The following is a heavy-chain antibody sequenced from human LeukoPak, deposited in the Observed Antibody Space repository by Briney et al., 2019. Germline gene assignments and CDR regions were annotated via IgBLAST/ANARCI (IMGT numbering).Heavy chain of an antibody. CDR3: AATYGDYFDY. CDR1: GGSLSSYY. V-gene: IGHV4-59*01. CDR2: IYYSGST. D-gene: IGHD4-17*01. J-gene: IGHJ4*02. Sequence: TSETLSLTCTVSGGSLSSYYWSWIRQPPGKGLEWIGYIYYSGSTNYNPSLKSRVTISVDTSKNQFSLKLSSVTAADAAVYYCAATYGDYFDYWGQGTLVTVSS.